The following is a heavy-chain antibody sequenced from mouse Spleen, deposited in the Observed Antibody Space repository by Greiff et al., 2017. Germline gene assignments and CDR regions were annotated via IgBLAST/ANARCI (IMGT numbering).Heavy chain of an antibody. CDR1: GFNIKDYY. J-gene: IGHJ3*01. Sequence: VQLQQSGAELVRSGASVKLSCTASGFNIKDYYMHWVKQRPEQGLEWIGWIDPENGDTEYAPKFQGKATMTADTSSNTGYLQLSSLTSEDTAVYYCNADYGAYWGQGTLVTVSA. D-gene: IGHD1-1*02. V-gene: IGHV14-4*02. CDR3: NADYGAY. CDR2: IDPENGDT.